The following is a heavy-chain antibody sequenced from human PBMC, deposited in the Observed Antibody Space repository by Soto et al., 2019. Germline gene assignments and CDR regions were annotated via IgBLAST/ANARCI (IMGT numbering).Heavy chain of an antibody. Sequence: SSVKVSCKASGYTFTSYGITWVRQAPGQGLEYMGWISAYNGNTNYAQKLQGRVTMTADTSTNTAYMELRSLRSDDTAVYYCARYWSGASSDAKTALDIRGR. CDR2: ISAYNGNT. CDR3: ARYWSGASSDAKTALDI. V-gene: IGHV1-18*01. D-gene: IGHD2-15*01. J-gene: IGHJ2*01. CDR1: GYTFTSYG.